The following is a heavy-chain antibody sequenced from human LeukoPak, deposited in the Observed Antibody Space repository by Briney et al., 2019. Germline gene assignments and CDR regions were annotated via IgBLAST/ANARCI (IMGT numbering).Heavy chain of an antibody. CDR1: GGSISSYY. D-gene: IGHD1-14*01. CDR2: IYYSGST. CDR3: AREDGTGMGYFDL. J-gene: IGHJ2*01. Sequence: SETLSLTCTVSGGSISSYYWSWIRQPPGKGLEWIGYIYYSGSTNYNPSLKSRVTISVDTSKNQFSLKLSSVTAADTAVYYCAREDGTGMGYFDLWGRGTLVTVSS. V-gene: IGHV4-59*01.